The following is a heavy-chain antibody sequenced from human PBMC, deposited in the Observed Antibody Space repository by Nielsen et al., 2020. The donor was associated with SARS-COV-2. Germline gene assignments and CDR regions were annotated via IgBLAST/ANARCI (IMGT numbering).Heavy chain of an antibody. Sequence: GESLKISCAASGFTFSTYAMHWVRQAPGKGLEWVAVISYDGNNKYYADSVRGRFTISRDNSKNTLYLQMNSLRAEDTAVYYCARDLMVGDGGDYWGQGTLVTVSS. CDR1: GFTFSTYA. CDR2: ISYDGNNK. V-gene: IGHV3-30-3*01. J-gene: IGHJ4*02. CDR3: ARDLMVGDGGDY. D-gene: IGHD3-10*01.